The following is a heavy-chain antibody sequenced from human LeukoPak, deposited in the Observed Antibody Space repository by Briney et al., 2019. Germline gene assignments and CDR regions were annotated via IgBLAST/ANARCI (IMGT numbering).Heavy chain of an antibody. V-gene: IGHV3-7*01. J-gene: IGHJ3*02. CDR1: GFTFSSHH. Sequence: GGSLRLSCVASGFTFSSHHMNWVRQTPGKGLESVATIKPDGSEKYYVDSVKGRFTISRDNAKSSLYLQMNSLRAEDTGVYYCARDRLGERAFDIWGQGTVVTVSS. CDR3: ARDRLGERAFDI. CDR2: IKPDGSEK. D-gene: IGHD1-26*01.